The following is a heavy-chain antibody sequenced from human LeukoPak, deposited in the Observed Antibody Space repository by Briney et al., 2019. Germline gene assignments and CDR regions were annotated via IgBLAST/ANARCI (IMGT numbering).Heavy chain of an antibody. CDR1: GGTFSSYA. CDR2: IIPIFGTA. CDR3: ARERIGGLGGFDP. D-gene: IGHD3/OR15-3a*01. V-gene: IGHV1-69*13. Sequence: SVKVSCKASGGTFSSYAISWVRQAPGQGLEWMGGIIPIFGTANYAQKFRGRVTITADESTSTAYMELSSLRSEDTAVYYCARERIGGLGGFDPWGQGTLVTVSS. J-gene: IGHJ5*02.